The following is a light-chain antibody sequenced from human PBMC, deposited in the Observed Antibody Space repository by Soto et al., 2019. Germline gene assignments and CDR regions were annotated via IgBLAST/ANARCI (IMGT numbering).Light chain of an antibody. V-gene: IGKV1-39*01. CDR3: QQSYTTPRT. J-gene: IGKJ1*01. CDR1: QGINTY. CDR2: GAS. Sequence: DIQMTQSPSSLSASVGDRVTITCRASQGINTYLNWYQQKPGKAPKLLIYGASNLQSGVPSRFSGSGSGTDFTLTINSLQPEDFASYYCQQSYTTPRTFGQGTKVEIK.